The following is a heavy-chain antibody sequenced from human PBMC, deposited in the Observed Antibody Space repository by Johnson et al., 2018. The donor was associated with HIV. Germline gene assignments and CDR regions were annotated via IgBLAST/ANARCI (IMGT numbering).Heavy chain of an antibody. J-gene: IGHJ3*02. CDR1: GFTFSSYW. V-gene: IGHV3-7*01. Sequence: VQLVESGGGVVQPGRSLRLSCAASGFTFSSYWMSWVRQAPGKGLEWVANIKQDGSEKYYVDSVKGRFTISRDNAKNSLYLQMNSLRAEDTAVYYCARDLSGSYRSDAFDIWGRGTMVTVSS. CDR2: IKQDGSEK. CDR3: ARDLSGSYRSDAFDI. D-gene: IGHD1-26*01.